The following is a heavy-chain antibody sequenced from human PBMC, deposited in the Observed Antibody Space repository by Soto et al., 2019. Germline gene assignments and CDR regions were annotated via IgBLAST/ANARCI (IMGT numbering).Heavy chain of an antibody. CDR2: IYYSGST. CDR1: GGSISSGGYY. D-gene: IGHD2-15*01. J-gene: IGHJ3*02. V-gene: IGHV4-31*03. CDR3: ARGRPKPDIVVVVAATPHGAFDI. Sequence: QVQLQESGPGLVKPSQTLSLTCTVSGGSISSGGYYWSWIRQHPGKGLEWIGYIYYSGSTYYNPSLKSRVTISVDTSKNQFSLKLSSVTAADTAVYYCARGRPKPDIVVVVAATPHGAFDIWGQGTMVTVSS.